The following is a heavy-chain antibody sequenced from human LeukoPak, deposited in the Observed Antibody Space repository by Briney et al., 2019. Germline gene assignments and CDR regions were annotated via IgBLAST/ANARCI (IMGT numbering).Heavy chain of an antibody. CDR3: ARDAQRGFDYSNSVEN. CDR1: GFTFRDYN. J-gene: IGHJ4*02. Sequence: PGGSLRLSCVGSGFTFRDYNMNWVRQSPGKGLEWVSYISSRGSTIFYADSVKGRFTLSRDDSENTVYLQMNSLRPEDTGDYYCARDAQRGFDYSNSVENWGQGTPVTVST. D-gene: IGHD4-11*01. V-gene: IGHV3-48*01. CDR2: ISSRGSTI.